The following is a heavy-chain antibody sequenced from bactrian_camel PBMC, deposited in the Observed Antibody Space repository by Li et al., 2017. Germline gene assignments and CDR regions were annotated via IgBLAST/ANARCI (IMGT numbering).Heavy chain of an antibody. CDR2: VYSDDRMR. CDR3: TKDADGGTWSAGDY. CDR1: GFTFSSYY. Sequence: HVQLVESGGGLVQPGGSLRLSCAASGFTFSSYYMIWVRQAPGKGLEWVSTVYSDDRMRFYSDSVKGRFIISRDNAKNTLYLLLNSLETEDTAMYYCTKDADGGTWSAGDYWGQGTQVTVS. D-gene: IGHD6*01. V-gene: IGHV3-2*01. J-gene: IGHJ4*01.